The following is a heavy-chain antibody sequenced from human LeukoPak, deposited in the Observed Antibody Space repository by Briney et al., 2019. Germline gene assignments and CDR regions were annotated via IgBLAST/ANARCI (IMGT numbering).Heavy chain of an antibody. CDR1: GYTFTDYY. CDR2: INPNSGGT. D-gene: IGHD6-6*01. Sequence: ASVTVSFTASGYTFTDYYIHWVRQAPGQGLGWMGWINPNSGGTNYAQKFQGRVTMTRDTSISTAYMELSRLRSDDTAVYYCARDLIAAPPYYWGQGTLVTVSS. V-gene: IGHV1-2*02. J-gene: IGHJ4*02. CDR3: ARDLIAAPPYY.